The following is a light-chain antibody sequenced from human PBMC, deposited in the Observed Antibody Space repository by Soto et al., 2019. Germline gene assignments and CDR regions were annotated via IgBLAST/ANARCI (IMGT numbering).Light chain of an antibody. CDR3: LHDGPFPYS. CDR1: QAIRND. J-gene: IGKJ2*03. CDR2: GIS. V-gene: IGKV1-6*01. Sequence: AIQMTQSPSSLSASVGDTVTFTCRASQAIRNDLGWFQQRPGKPPKLLIYGISILQTGVPSRFSGSGSGTDFSLTTTGLQPEDFATYYCLHDGPFPYSFGQVTRLEI.